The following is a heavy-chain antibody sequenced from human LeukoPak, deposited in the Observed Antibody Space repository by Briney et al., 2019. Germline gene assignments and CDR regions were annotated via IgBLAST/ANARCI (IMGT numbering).Heavy chain of an antibody. V-gene: IGHV4-4*07. J-gene: IGHJ4*02. CDR2: IYTSEST. CDR3: AGESEGGDTAMDY. Sequence: SETLSLTCTVSGRSISSYYWSWIRQPAGKGLEWIGRIYTSESTNYNPSLKSRVTMSEDTSKNQFSLKLSSVAAADTAVYYCAGESEGGDTAMDYWGQGTLVTVSS. CDR1: GRSISSYY. D-gene: IGHD5-18*01.